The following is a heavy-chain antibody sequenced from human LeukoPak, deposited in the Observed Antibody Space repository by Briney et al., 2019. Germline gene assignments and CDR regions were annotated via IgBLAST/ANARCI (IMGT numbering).Heavy chain of an antibody. V-gene: IGHV1-8*02. J-gene: IGHJ4*02. CDR1: GGTFSSYA. Sequence: ASVKVSCKASGGTFSSYAISWVRQAPGQGLEWMGWMNPNSGNTGNAQKFQGRVTMTRNTSISTAYMELSSLRSEDTAVYYCAREVYYYDSSGYKRYYFDCWGQGTLVTVSS. CDR3: AREVYYYDSSGYKRYYFDC. D-gene: IGHD3-22*01. CDR2: MNPNSGNT.